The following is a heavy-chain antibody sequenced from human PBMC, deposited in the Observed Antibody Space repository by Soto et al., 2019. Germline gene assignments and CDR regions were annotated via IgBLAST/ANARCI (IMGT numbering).Heavy chain of an antibody. CDR3: ARRGYGPGFPYYYGMDV. D-gene: IGHD3-10*01. CDR2: IYYSGST. J-gene: IGHJ6*02. V-gene: IGHV4-59*01. CDR1: GGSMSSYY. Sequence: SETLSLTCTVSGGSMSSYYWSWIRQPPGKGLEWIGYIYYSGSTNYNPSLKSRVTMSVDTPKNQFSLKMSSVTAADTAVYYCARRGYGPGFPYYYGMDVWGQGTTVTVS.